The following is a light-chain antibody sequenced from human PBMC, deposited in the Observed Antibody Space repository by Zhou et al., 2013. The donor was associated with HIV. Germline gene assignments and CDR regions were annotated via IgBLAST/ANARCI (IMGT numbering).Light chain of an antibody. CDR2: GAS. CDR3: QQYYDWPRT. V-gene: IGKV3-15*01. CDR1: QSVGAN. J-gene: IGKJ1*01. Sequence: EIVMTQSPATLSVSPGERATLSCRASQSVGANLAWYQQKPGQAPRLLINGASTTVTGIPARFSGSGSGTEFTLIISSLQSEDFAVYYCQQYYDWPRTFGQGTKVEFK.